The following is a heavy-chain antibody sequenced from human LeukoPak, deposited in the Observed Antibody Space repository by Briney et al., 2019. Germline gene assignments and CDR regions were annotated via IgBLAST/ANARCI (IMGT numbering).Heavy chain of an antibody. CDR2: INHSGST. Sequence: SETLSLTCAVYGGSFSGYSWSWIRQPPGKGLEWIGEINHSGSTNYNPSLKSRVTMSMDTSKNQFSLKLSSVTAADTAVYYCARDYDSQYYYYMDVWGKGTTVTVSS. J-gene: IGHJ6*03. CDR3: ARDYDSQYYYYMDV. D-gene: IGHD3-3*01. CDR1: GGSFSGYS. V-gene: IGHV4-34*10.